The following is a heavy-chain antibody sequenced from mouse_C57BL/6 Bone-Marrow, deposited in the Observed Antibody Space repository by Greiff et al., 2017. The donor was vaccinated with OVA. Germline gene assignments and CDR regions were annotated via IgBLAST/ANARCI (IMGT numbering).Heavy chain of an antibody. CDR1: GYTFTDYN. D-gene: IGHD2-3*01. CDR2: INPNNGGT. J-gene: IGHJ1*03. CDR3: ARNDDSYWYFDV. Sequence: SGPELVKPGASVKIPCKASGYTFTDYNMDWVKQSHGKSLEWIGDINPNNGGTIYNQKFKGKATLTVDKSSSTAYMELRSLTSEDTAVYYCARNDDSYWYFDVWGTGTTVTVSS. V-gene: IGHV1-18*01.